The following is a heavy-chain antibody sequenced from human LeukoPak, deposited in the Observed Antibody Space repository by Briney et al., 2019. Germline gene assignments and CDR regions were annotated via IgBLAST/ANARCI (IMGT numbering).Heavy chain of an antibody. CDR2: IWYDGSNK. J-gene: IGHJ4*02. V-gene: IGHV3-33*01. CDR3: ARDRAATPDY. CDR1: GFTFSSYG. Sequence: GRSLRLSCAASGFTFSSYGMHWVRQAPAKGLEWVAVIWYDGSNKYYADSVKGRFTISRDNSKNTLYLQMNSLRAEDTAVYYCARDRAATPDYWGQGTLVTVSS. D-gene: IGHD2-15*01.